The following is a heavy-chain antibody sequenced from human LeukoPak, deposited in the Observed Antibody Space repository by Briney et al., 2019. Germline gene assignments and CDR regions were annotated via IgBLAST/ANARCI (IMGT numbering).Heavy chain of an antibody. CDR2: IYYSGMT. D-gene: IGHD3-3*01. CDR3: ARLNSGAWSGYLPYGMDV. Sequence: SETLSLTCTVSGGSISSYYWSWIRQRPGEGRGWMGYIYYSGMTKYNPTLKSGVTISVDTSKAQFSMKLSSVTAADTAVYYCARLNSGAWSGYLPYGMDVWGQGTTVTVSS. J-gene: IGHJ6*02. CDR1: GGSISSYY. V-gene: IGHV4-59*12.